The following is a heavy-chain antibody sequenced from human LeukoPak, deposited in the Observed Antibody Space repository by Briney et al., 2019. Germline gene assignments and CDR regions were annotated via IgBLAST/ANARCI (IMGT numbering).Heavy chain of an antibody. CDR2: VYYSETP. CDR1: GGSISSSY. Sequence: SETLSPTCTVSGGSISSSYWAWIRQPPGKGLEWIGYVYYSETPKYNPSLKSRVTMSLDTSKKQFSLKLSSVTAADTAVYYCARHLYYDSLDSWGQGTLVTVSS. CDR3: ARHLYYDSLDS. J-gene: IGHJ4*02. D-gene: IGHD3-3*01. V-gene: IGHV4-59*08.